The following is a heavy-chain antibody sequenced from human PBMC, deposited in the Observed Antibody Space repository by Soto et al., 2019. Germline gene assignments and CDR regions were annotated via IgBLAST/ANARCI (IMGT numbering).Heavy chain of an antibody. V-gene: IGHV1-46*01. CDR2: INPSSGST. CDR3: ARSGRDIVVVHAALVRGYFDN. CDR1: GFSFMSYY. D-gene: IGHD2-2*01. Sequence: ASVKVSCKASGFSFMSYYIHWVRQAPGQGLEWMGIINPSSGSTSYAQRFQGRVTMTRDTSTSTVYMELSSLRSEDTAVYYCARSGRDIVVVHAALVRGYFDNWGQGTLVTVSS. J-gene: IGHJ4*02.